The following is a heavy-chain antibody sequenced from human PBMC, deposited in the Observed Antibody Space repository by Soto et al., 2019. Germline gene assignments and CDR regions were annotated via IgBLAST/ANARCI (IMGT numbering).Heavy chain of an antibody. V-gene: IGHV4-59*01. D-gene: IGHD4-17*01. CDR1: GGSISSYY. CDR3: ARTPMFYGDSPVAYDY. CDR2: IYYSGST. J-gene: IGHJ4*02. Sequence: QVQLQESGPGLVKPSETLSLTCTVSGGSISSYYWSWIRQPPGKGLEWIGYIYYSGSTNYNPSLKSRVTISVDTSKNQFSLKLSSVTAADTAVYYCARTPMFYGDSPVAYDYWGQGTLVTVSS.